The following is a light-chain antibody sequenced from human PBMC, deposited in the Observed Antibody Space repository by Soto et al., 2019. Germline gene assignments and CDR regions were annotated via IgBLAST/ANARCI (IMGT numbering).Light chain of an antibody. CDR2: DAS. CDR1: QSVSNY. J-gene: IGKJ5*01. V-gene: IGKV3-11*01. Sequence: EIVLTQFPATLSLSPGERATLSCRASQSVSNYLAWYRQQPGQAPRLLIYDASNRATGIPARFSGSGSGTDFSLTISNLEPEDFAVYYCQHRSNWHITFGQGTRLDIK. CDR3: QHRSNWHIT.